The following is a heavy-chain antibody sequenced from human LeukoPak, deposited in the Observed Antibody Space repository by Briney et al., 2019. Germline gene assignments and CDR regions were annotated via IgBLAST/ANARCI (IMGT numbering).Heavy chain of an antibody. CDR2: ISGSGGST. J-gene: IGHJ4*02. V-gene: IGHV3-23*01. CDR1: GFTFSSYG. CDR3: ARGFCSDEICQVFTH. Sequence: GGTLRLSCAASGFTFSSYGMSWVRQAPGKGLEWVSAISGSGGSTYYAPSLKSRVTMSLDTSKNQFALKLSSVTAADTALYYCARGFCSDEICQVFTHWGQGTLVTVSS. D-gene: IGHD3-3*01.